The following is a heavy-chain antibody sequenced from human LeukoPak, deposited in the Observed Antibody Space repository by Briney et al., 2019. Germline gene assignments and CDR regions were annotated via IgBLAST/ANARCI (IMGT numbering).Heavy chain of an antibody. CDR2: ISGSGGST. CDR3: AKAGYSSGHYYFDY. CDR1: GFTFSSYG. Sequence: GGSLRLSCAASGFTFSSYGMSWVRQAPGKGLEWVSAISGSGGSTYYADSVKGRFTISRDNSKNTLYLQMNSLRAEDTAVYYCAKAGYSSGHYYFDYWGQGTLVTVSS. J-gene: IGHJ4*02. V-gene: IGHV3-23*01. D-gene: IGHD6-19*01.